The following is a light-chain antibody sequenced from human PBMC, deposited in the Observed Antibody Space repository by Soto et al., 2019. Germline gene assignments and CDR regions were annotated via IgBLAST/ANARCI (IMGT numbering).Light chain of an antibody. J-gene: IGKJ5*01. V-gene: IGKV3-20*01. CDR3: QQCGISPFT. Sequence: EIVLTQSPDTLSLSPGERATLSCRASQSVSSSYLAWYQQKPGQAPRLLIYGASSRATGIPDRFSGSGSGTDFTLIISRLEPEDFAVYYCQQCGISPFTFGQGTRLDIK. CDR1: QSVSSSY. CDR2: GAS.